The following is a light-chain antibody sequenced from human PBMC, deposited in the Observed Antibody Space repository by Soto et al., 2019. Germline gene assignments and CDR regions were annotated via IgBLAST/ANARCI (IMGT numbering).Light chain of an antibody. CDR1: GSDVGGYNY. J-gene: IGLJ1*01. Sequence: QSALTQPASVSGSPGQSITISCTGTGSDVGGYNYVSWYQHHPGKAPKLMIYAVSERPSGVSNRFSGSKSGNTAPLTISGLQPEDEADYYCNSYTSSSTLVFGTGTKVTVL. CDR3: NSYTSSSTLV. V-gene: IGLV2-14*03. CDR2: AVS.